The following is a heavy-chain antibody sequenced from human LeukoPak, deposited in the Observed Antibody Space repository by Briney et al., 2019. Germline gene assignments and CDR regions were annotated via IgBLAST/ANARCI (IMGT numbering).Heavy chain of an antibody. V-gene: IGHV1-3*01. CDR3: ARAYCSSTSCQYYFDY. D-gene: IGHD2-2*01. J-gene: IGHJ4*02. CDR2: INAGNGDT. CDR1: GYTFTNYA. Sequence: ASVKVSCKASGYTFTNYALHWVRQAPGQSLEWMGWINAGNGDTRYSQRFQGRVTITRDTSVSTVDMDLSSLRSEDTAVYYCARAYCSSTSCQYYFDYWGQGTLVTVSS.